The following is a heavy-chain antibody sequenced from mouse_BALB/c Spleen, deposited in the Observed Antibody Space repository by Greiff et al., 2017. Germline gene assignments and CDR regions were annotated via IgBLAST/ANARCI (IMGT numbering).Heavy chain of an antibody. J-gene: IGHJ3*01. V-gene: IGHV5-6*01. CDR3: ARQDYYYGSSYGWFAY. CDR1: GFTFSSYG. Sequence: EVKLVESGGDLVKPGGSLKLSCAASGFTFSSYGMSWVRQTPDKRLEWVATISSGGSYTYYPDSVKGRFTISRDNAKNTLYLQMSSLKSEDTAMYYCARQDYYYGSSYGWFAYWGQGTLVTVSA. CDR2: ISSGGSYT. D-gene: IGHD1-1*01.